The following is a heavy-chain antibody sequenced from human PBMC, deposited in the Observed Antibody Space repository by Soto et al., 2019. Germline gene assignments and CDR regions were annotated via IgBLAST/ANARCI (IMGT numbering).Heavy chain of an antibody. Sequence: SETLSLTCTVSGGSISSSSYYWGWIRQPPGKGLEWIGSIYYSGSTYYNPSLKSRVTISVDTSKNQFSLKLSSVTAADTAVYYCARLPTVVVAATVDYWGQGTLVTVSS. CDR2: IYYSGST. J-gene: IGHJ4*02. CDR1: GGSISSSSYY. D-gene: IGHD2-15*01. V-gene: IGHV4-39*01. CDR3: ARLPTVVVAATVDY.